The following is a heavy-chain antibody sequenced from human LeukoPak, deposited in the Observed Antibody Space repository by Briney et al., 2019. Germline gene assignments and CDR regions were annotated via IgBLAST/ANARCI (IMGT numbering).Heavy chain of an antibody. CDR2: ISNNGGST. J-gene: IGHJ4*02. CDR3: AKRVVTGGNSGKAYDY. D-gene: IGHD2-21*02. V-gene: IGHV3-23*01. Sequence: GGSLRLSCAASGFTFSNYAMYWVRQAPGKGLEWVSSISNNGGSTYYADSVKGRFTISRDNFKNTLYLQMNSLRAEDTAVFYCAKRVVTGGNSGKAYDYWGQGTLVTVSS. CDR1: GFTFSNYA.